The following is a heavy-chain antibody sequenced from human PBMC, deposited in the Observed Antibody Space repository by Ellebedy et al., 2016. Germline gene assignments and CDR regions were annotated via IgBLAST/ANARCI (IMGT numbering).Heavy chain of an antibody. CDR1: GFTFSNYA. V-gene: IGHV3-30-3*01. CDR3: AREVDRRVGTMDFNSFDV. J-gene: IGHJ3*01. Sequence: GGSLRLSCAVSGFTFSNYAFHWVRQAPGKGLEWVAVISYHGADAFYADSVRGRFIISRDNSESTLYLYMNSLRPEDTGVYYCAREVDRRVGTMDFNSFDVWGQGTVVTVSS. D-gene: IGHD4/OR15-4a*01. CDR2: ISYHGADA.